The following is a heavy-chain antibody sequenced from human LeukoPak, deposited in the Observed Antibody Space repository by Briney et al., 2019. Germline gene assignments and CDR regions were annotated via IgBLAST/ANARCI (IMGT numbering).Heavy chain of an antibody. CDR2: MNPNSGNT. CDR3: ARASRRVATILCDY. CDR1: GYTFTSYD. D-gene: IGHD5-12*01. V-gene: IGHV1-8*01. J-gene: IGHJ4*02. Sequence: GASVKVSCKASGYTFTSYDINWVRQATGQGLEWMGWMNPNSGNTGYAQKFQGRVTMTRNTSISTAYMELSRLRSDDTAVYYCARASRRVATILCDYWGQGTLVTVSS.